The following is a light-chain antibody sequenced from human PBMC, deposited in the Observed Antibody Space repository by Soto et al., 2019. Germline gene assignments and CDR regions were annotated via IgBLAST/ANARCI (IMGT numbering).Light chain of an antibody. CDR2: EVV. V-gene: IGLV2-8*01. CDR3: KSYAGSNTYV. CDR1: SSDVGGYNY. Sequence: QSALTQPASVSGSPGQSITISCTGTSSDVGGYNYVSWYQHHPGKAPRLIIYEVVQRPSGVPDQFSGSKSGNTASLTVSGLQAADEADYFCKSYAGSNTYVFGSGTKVTVL. J-gene: IGLJ1*01.